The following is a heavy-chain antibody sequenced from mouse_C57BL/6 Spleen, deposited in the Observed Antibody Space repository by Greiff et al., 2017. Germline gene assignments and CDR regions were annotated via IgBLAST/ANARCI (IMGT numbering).Heavy chain of an antibody. V-gene: IGHV1-59*01. D-gene: IGHD3-2*02. CDR3: AHSSGYRYYFDY. J-gene: IGHJ2*01. CDR2: IDPSDRST. CDR1: GYTFTSYW. Sequence: QVQLQQPGAELVRPGTSVQLSCKASGYTFTSYWMHWVKQRTGPGLEWIGVIDPSDRSTNYNQKFKGKATLTVDTSSSTAYMQLISLTSEDSAVYYCAHSSGYRYYFDYWGQGTTLTVSS.